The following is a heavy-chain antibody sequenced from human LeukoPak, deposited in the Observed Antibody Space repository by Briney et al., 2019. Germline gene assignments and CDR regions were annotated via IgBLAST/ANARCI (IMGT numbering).Heavy chain of an antibody. V-gene: IGHV1-69*01. Sequence: SVKVSCKASGGTFSSYAISWVRQAPGQGLEWMGGIIPIFGTANYAQKFQGRGTITADESTSTAYMYLSSLRSEDAAVYYCARVPSRSSWYLHHRDLMSWFDPWGQGTLVTVSS. CDR1: GGTFSSYA. D-gene: IGHD6-13*01. J-gene: IGHJ5*02. CDR3: ARVPSRSSWYLHHRDLMSWFDP. CDR2: IIPIFGTA.